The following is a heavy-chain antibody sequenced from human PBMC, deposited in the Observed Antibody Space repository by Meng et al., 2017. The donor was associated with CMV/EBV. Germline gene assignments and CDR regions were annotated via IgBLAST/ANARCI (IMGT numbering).Heavy chain of an antibody. V-gene: IGHV4-39*07. CDR3: ARVRETDIVVVPAVNFDY. J-gene: IGHJ4*02. Sequence: GSLRLSCTVSGGSISSSSYYWGWIRQPPGKGLEWIGSIYYSGSTYYNPSLKSRVTISVDTSKNQFSLKLSSVTAADTAVYYCARVRETDIVVVPAVNFDYWGQGTLVTVSS. CDR1: GGSISSSSYY. CDR2: IYYSGST. D-gene: IGHD2-2*01.